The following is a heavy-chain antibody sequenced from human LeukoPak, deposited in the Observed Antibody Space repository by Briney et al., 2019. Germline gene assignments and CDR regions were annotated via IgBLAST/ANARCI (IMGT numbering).Heavy chain of an antibody. CDR3: LSCGGPFDY. Sequence: GGSLRLSCVASGFIFSSYEMIWVRQAPGKGLEWISWVSTSGSTIHYADSVEGRFTISRDNAKNSLYLQMNSLRAEDTAVYYCLSCGGPFDYWGQGTLVTVSS. CDR2: VSTSGSTI. CDR1: GFIFSSYE. D-gene: IGHD2-21*01. J-gene: IGHJ4*02. V-gene: IGHV3-48*03.